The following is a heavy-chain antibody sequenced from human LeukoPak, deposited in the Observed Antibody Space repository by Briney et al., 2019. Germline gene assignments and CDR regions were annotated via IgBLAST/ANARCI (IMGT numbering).Heavy chain of an antibody. CDR1: GGSFSGYY. Sequence: SQTLSLTCAVYGGSFSGYYWSWIRQPPGKGLEWIGEINHSGSTNYNPSLKSRVTISVDTSKNQFSLKLSSVTAADTAVYYCAREVTMVRGPNWFDPWGQGTLVTVSS. CDR2: INHSGST. J-gene: IGHJ5*02. CDR3: AREVTMVRGPNWFDP. D-gene: IGHD3-10*01. V-gene: IGHV4-34*01.